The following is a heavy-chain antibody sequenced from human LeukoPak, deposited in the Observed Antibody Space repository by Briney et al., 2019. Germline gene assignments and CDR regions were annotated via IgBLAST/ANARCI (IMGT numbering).Heavy chain of an antibody. V-gene: IGHV3-30*04. Sequence: PGRSLRLSCAASGFTFSSYAMHWVRQAPGKGLEWVAVISYDGSNKYYADSVKGRFTISRDNSKNTLYLQMNSLRAEDTAVYYCARAAGYCSSTSCYTSYYFDYWGQGTLVTVSS. CDR2: ISYDGSNK. CDR3: ARAAGYCSSTSCYTSYYFDY. D-gene: IGHD2-2*02. J-gene: IGHJ4*02. CDR1: GFTFSSYA.